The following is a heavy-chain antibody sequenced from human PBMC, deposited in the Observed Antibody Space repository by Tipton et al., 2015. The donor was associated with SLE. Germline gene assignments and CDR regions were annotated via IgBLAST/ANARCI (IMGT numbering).Heavy chain of an antibody. V-gene: IGHV4-59*01. Sequence: TLSLTCTVSGGSISSYYWSWIRPPPGKGLEWIGYIYYSGSTNYNPSLKSRVTISVDTSKNQFSLKLSSVTAADTAVYYCASNTDSSSYYFDYWGQGTLVTGSS. CDR2: IYYSGST. J-gene: IGHJ4*02. CDR1: GGSISSYY. CDR3: ASNTDSSSYYFDY. D-gene: IGHD6-13*01.